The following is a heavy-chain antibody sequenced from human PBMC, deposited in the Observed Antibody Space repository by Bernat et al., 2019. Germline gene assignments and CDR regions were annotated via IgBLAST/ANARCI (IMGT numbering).Heavy chain of an antibody. J-gene: IGHJ5*02. CDR3: ARPPLREFLEWSTLPWFDP. D-gene: IGHD3-3*01. CDR1: GFTFSSYS. V-gene: IGHV3-21*01. Sequence: EVQLVESGGGLVKPGGSLRLSCAASGFTFSSYSMNWVRQAPGKGLEWVSSISSSSSYIYYADSGKGRFTISRDNATNSLYLQMNSLRAEDTAVYYCARPPLREFLEWSTLPWFDPWGQGTLVTVSS. CDR2: ISSSSSYI.